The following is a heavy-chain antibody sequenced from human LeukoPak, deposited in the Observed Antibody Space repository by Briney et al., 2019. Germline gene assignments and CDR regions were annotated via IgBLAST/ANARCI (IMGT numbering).Heavy chain of an antibody. V-gene: IGHV3-21*01. Sequence: PGGSLRLSCAASGFTFSSYSMNWVRQAPGKGLEWVSSISSSSSYIYYADPLKGRFTISRDNAKNSLYLQRKSLRADDTAVYHVARDGRGYSGYDQFDYWGQGTLVTVSS. CDR1: GFTFSSYS. J-gene: IGHJ4*02. CDR3: ARDGRGYSGYDQFDY. CDR2: ISSSSSYI. D-gene: IGHD5-12*01.